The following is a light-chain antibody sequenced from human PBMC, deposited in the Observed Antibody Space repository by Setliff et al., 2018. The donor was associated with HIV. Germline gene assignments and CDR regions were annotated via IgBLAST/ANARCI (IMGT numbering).Light chain of an antibody. V-gene: IGLV8-61*01. CDR3: VLFTGDTSV. CDR1: SGSVSTTYY. J-gene: IGLJ1*01. Sequence: QTVVTQEPSFSVSPGGTVTLTCGLSSGSVSTTYYPTWYQQTPGQAPRTLIYSTNSRSSGVPDRFSGSILGNKAALTITGAQADDESDYYCVLFTGDTSVFGSGTKVTVL. CDR2: STN.